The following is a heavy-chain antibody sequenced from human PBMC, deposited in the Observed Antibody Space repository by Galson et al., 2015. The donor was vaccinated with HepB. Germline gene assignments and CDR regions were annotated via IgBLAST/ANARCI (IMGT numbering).Heavy chain of an antibody. Sequence: SVKVSCKASGYTFTRYGISWVRQAPGQGLEWMGWINTNKGSPNYARSHQGRVTMATDTSTSTAYMELRRLTPDDTAVYYCARGGMATVGGPTFDYWGQGTLVTVSS. D-gene: IGHD5-24*01. CDR2: INTNKGSP. CDR1: GYTFTRYG. J-gene: IGHJ4*02. V-gene: IGHV1-18*01. CDR3: ARGGMATVGGPTFDY.